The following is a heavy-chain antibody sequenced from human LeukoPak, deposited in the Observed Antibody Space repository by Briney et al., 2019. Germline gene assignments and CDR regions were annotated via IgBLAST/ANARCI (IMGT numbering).Heavy chain of an antibody. J-gene: IGHJ3*02. V-gene: IGHV3-23*01. CDR2: ISGSGGST. D-gene: IGHD6-13*01. CDR1: RFSFSSYV. CDR3: AKSGIAAAGTGAFDI. Sequence: GGSLRLSCAASRFSFSSYVMSWVRQAPGKGLEWVSGISGSGGSTDYADSVKGRFTISRDNPKNTLYLQMNSLRAEDTAVYYCAKSGIAAAGTGAFDIWGQGTMVTVSS.